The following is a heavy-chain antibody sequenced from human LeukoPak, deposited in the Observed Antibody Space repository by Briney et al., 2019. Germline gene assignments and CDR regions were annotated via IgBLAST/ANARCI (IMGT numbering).Heavy chain of an antibody. CDR1: SVSFSGYY. D-gene: IGHD3-22*01. CDR2: IYYSGST. Sequence: KPSETLSLTCAVYSVSFSGYYWSWIRQPPGKGLEWIGYIYYSGSTNYNPSLKSRVTISVDTSKNQFSLKLSSVTAADTAVYYCARMYYYDSSGFDPWGQGTLVTVSS. V-gene: IGHV4-59*01. J-gene: IGHJ5*02. CDR3: ARMYYYDSSGFDP.